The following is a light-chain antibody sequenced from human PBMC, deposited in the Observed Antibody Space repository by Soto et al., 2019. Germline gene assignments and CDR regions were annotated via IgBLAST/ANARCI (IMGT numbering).Light chain of an antibody. CDR3: QQYNSYWT. Sequence: DIQMTQSPSTLSASVGDRVTITCRASQSISSWLAWYQQKPGKAPKLLIYKASSLESGVPSRFSGSGSGTEFTLTISSLQPDDCATYYCQQYNSYWTFGQGTKVEMK. CDR2: KAS. CDR1: QSISSW. V-gene: IGKV1-5*03. J-gene: IGKJ1*01.